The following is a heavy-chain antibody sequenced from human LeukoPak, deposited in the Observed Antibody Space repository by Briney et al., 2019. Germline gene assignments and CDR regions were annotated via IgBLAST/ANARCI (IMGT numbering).Heavy chain of an antibody. CDR2: IVVGSGNT. CDR3: AAGYYYGSGSRYFDY. CDR1: GFTFTSSA. V-gene: IGHV1-58*02. Sequence: TSVKVSCKASGFTFTSSAMQWVRQARGQRLEWIGWIVVGSGNTNYAQKFQERVTITRDMSTSTAYMEPSSLRSEDTAVYYCAAGYYYGSGSRYFDYWGQGTLVTVSS. D-gene: IGHD3-10*01. J-gene: IGHJ4*02.